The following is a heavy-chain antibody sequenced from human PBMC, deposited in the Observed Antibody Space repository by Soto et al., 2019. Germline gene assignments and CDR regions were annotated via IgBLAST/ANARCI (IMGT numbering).Heavy chain of an antibody. CDR1: GYTFTGYY. V-gene: IGHV1-2*02. Sequence: ASVKVSYKASGYTFTGYYVHWVRQAPGQGLEWMGWINPNSGDTYLAQRFQGRVTMNRDTSIGTAYMELRGLTSDDTAEYYCAKGGAIVAAGTRVYLYNAMDVWG. CDR3: AKGGAIVAAGTRVYLYNAMDV. CDR2: INPNSGDT. D-gene: IGHD1-26*01. J-gene: IGHJ6*02.